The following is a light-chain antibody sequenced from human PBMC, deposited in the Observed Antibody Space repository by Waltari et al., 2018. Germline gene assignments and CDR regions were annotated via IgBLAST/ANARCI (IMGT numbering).Light chain of an antibody. Sequence: QPVLTQPPSMSGAPGQKVTIPCTGGSSNFGAGYDVQRYQQSPGTAPKLLIFGNTNRPAGVPGRFSGSRSGTSASLAIAGLQSEDEAVYYCQSFDSSLSASVFGIGTKLTVL. CDR1: SSNFGAGYD. J-gene: IGLJ3*02. CDR3: QSFDSSLSASV. V-gene: IGLV1-40*01. CDR2: GNT.